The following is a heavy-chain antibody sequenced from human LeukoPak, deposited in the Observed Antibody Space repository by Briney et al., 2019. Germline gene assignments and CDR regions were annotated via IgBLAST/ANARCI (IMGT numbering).Heavy chain of an antibody. CDR3: ARDLRALVLLWFGELLPDY. Sequence: KTSETLSLTCTVSGYSISSGYYWGWIRQPPGKGLEWIGSIYHSGSTYYNPSLKSRVTISVDTSKNQFSLKLSSVTAADTAVYYCARDLRALVLLWFGELLPDYWGQGTLVTVSS. CDR1: GYSISSGYY. V-gene: IGHV4-38-2*02. CDR2: IYHSGST. J-gene: IGHJ4*02. D-gene: IGHD3-10*01.